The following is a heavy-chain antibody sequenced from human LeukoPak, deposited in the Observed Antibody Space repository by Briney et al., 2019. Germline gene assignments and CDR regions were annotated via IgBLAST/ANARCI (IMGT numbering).Heavy chain of an antibody. CDR1: GFTFSSYA. D-gene: IGHD3-10*01. Sequence: PGGSLRLSCAASGFTFSSYAMSWVRQAPGEGLEWVSSITTSGGSTYYADSVKGRFTISRDNAKNTLYLQMNSLRAEDTAVHYCAKDHYVSGRYDAFDIWGQGTMVTVSS. CDR3: AKDHYVSGRYDAFDI. J-gene: IGHJ3*02. V-gene: IGHV3-23*01. CDR2: ITTSGGST.